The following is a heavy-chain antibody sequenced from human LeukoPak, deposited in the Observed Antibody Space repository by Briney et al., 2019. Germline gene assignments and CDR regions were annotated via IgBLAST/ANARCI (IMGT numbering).Heavy chain of an antibody. CDR3: AKDRYSYAFEYSDS. CDR1: GFTFGNYG. J-gene: IGHJ4*02. Sequence: PGRSLRLSCAVSGFTFGNYGMHWVRQAPGKGLDWVAVISNDGSKKYYADSVKGRFTISRDNSKNTLSLQVSSLRTEDTAVYYCAKDRYSYAFEYSDSWGQGTLVTVSS. CDR2: ISNDGSKK. V-gene: IGHV3-30*18. D-gene: IGHD5-18*01.